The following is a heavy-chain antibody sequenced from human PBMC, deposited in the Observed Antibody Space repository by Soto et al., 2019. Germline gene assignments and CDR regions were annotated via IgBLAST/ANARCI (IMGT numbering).Heavy chain of an antibody. CDR2: IIPIFNTL. CDR3: ARFLGNWYFDL. D-gene: IGHD3-16*01. CDR1: GGTFNNCG. J-gene: IGHJ2*01. V-gene: IGHV1-69*01. Sequence: QVQLVQSGAEVKKPGSSMKVSCKASGGTFNNCGVGWVRQAPGQGLEWMGGIIPIFNTLNYAQRFLGRLTISADESATTVYMELSSLTSEDTAVYYCARFLGNWYFDLWGRGTLVTVSS.